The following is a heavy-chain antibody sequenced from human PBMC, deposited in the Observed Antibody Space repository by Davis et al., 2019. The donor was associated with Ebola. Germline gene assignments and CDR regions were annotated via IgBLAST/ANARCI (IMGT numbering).Heavy chain of an antibody. D-gene: IGHD2-21*01. CDR2: INPNSGGT. V-gene: IGHV1-2*04. CDR3: ARRRDYDAFDI. J-gene: IGHJ3*02. Sequence: VSVKVSCKASGYTFTGYYMHWVRQAPGQGLEWMGWINPNSGGTNYAQKFQGWVTMTRDTSISTAYMELSRLRSDDTAVYYCARRRDYDAFDIWGQGTMVTVSS. CDR1: GYTFTGYY.